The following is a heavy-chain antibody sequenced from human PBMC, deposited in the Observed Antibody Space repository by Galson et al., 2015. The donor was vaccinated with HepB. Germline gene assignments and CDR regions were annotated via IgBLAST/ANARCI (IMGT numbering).Heavy chain of an antibody. CDR2: IFSNDEK. D-gene: IGHD3-22*01. CDR1: GFSLSNARMG. J-gene: IGHJ4*02. Sequence: PALVKPTQTLTLTCTVSGFSLSNARMGVSWIRQPPGKALEWLAHIFSNDEKSYSTSLKSRLTISKDTSKSQVVLTMTNMDPVDTATYYCARIKADSSGYYPTGYWGQGTLVTVSS. V-gene: IGHV2-26*01. CDR3: ARIKADSSGYYPTGY.